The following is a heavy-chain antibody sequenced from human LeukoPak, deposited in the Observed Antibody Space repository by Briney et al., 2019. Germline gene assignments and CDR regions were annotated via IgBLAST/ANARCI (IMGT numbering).Heavy chain of an antibody. CDR3: ARVSRGLFRPYYFDY. V-gene: IGHV3-53*01. CDR2: IYSGGST. CDR1: GFTVSSNY. D-gene: IGHD3-10*01. J-gene: IGHJ4*02. Sequence: GGSLRLSCAASGFTVSSNYMSWVRQAPGKGLEWVSVIYSGGSTYYADSVKGRFTISRDNSKNTLYLQTNSLRAEDTAVYYCARVSRGLFRPYYFDYWGQGTLVTVSS.